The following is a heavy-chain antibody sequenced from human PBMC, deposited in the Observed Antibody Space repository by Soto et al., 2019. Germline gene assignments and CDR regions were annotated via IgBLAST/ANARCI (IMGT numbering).Heavy chain of an antibody. Sequence: GSLRLSCAASGFPFSNYAMSWVRQAPGKGLQWVSAIGASGGSTYYADSVKGRFTISRDNSKNTLYLQMNSLRADDTAVYYCANRDTSMVTRYYYGMDVWGQGTTVTVSS. CDR2: IGASGGST. V-gene: IGHV3-23*01. J-gene: IGHJ6*02. CDR1: GFPFSNYA. D-gene: IGHD5-18*01. CDR3: ANRDTSMVTRYYYGMDV.